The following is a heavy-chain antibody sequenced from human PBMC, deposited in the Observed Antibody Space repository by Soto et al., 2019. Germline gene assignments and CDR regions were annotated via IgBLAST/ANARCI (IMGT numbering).Heavy chain of an antibody. V-gene: IGHV3-48*03. J-gene: IGHJ4*02. CDR2: ISSSGSTA. CDR3: TRAAWFPYLSFY. CDR1: GFSFSRFE. D-gene: IGHD3-10*01. Sequence: GGSRRLSCAPSGFSFSRFELHWVRQAPGKGLEWISYISSSGSTAYYASSVEGRFTISRDNANNSVYLQMDSLRAEDTALYYCTRAAWFPYLSFYWGQGALVTVSS.